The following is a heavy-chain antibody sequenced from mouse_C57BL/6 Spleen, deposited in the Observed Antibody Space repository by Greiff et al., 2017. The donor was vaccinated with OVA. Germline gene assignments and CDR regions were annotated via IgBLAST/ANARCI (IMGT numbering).Heavy chain of an antibody. V-gene: IGHV5-9*01. CDR2: ISGGSGNT. Sequence: EVQRVESGGGLVKPGGSLKLSCAASGFTFSSYTMPWVRQTPEKRLEWVATISGGSGNTYYPDSVKGRFTISRDNAKNTLYLQMSSLRSEDTALYYCAKHDSYYVYWGQGTTLTVSS. CDR1: GFTFSSYT. CDR3: AKHDSYYVY. D-gene: IGHD2-3*01. J-gene: IGHJ2*01.